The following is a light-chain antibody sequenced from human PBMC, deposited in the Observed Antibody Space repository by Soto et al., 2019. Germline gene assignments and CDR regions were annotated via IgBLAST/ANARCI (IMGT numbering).Light chain of an antibody. Sequence: QSVLTQPASVSGSPGQSVTISCSGISSDVGNSDLISWYQQYPGEAPKVIMFEGSKRPSGVSNRFSGSKSGDTASLTISGLQAEDEAEYYCISYAGRDTLVFGGGTKLTVL. CDR3: ISYAGRDTLV. CDR2: EGS. J-gene: IGLJ2*01. CDR1: SSDVGNSDL. V-gene: IGLV2-23*01.